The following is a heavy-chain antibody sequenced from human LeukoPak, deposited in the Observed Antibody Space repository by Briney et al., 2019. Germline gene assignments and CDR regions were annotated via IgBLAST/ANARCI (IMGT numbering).Heavy chain of an antibody. D-gene: IGHD2-21*02. V-gene: IGHV3-23*01. J-gene: IGHJ4*02. CDR2: ISDDSGST. CDR1: ELTFSSYA. CDR3: AKDKDTPATAQPQRGYFES. Sequence: GGSLRLSCAASELTFSSYAMSWVRQAPGKGLEWVSGISDDSGSTYYADSVRGRFTISRDNSKNTLYLQMNSLRVEDTAVYFCAKDKDTPATAQPQRGYFESWGQGTLVTVSA.